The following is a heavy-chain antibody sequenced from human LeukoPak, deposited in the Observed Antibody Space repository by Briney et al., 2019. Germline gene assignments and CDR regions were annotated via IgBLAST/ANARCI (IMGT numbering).Heavy chain of an antibody. CDR3: ARAHSSSWEY. J-gene: IGHJ4*02. D-gene: IGHD6-13*01. CDR1: GFTFSSYS. CDR2: ISSSSSYT. Sequence: GGSLRLSCAASGFTFSSYSMNWVRQAPGKGLEWVSSISSSSSYTYYADSVKGRFTISRDNAKNSLYLQMNSLRAEDTAVYFCARAHSSSWEYWGQGALVTVSS. V-gene: IGHV3-21*01.